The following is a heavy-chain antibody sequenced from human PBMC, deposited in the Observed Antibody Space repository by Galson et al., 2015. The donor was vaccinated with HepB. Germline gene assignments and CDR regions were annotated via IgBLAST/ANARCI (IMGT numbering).Heavy chain of an antibody. J-gene: IGHJ4*02. Sequence: SVKVSCKASGGTFSSYAISWVRQAPGQGLEWMGGIIPIFGAANYAQHFQGRLTITRDMSTGTAYMEMTSLRSEDTAVYYCAAESYSSGCCKYDYWGQGTLVTVSS. CDR1: GGTFSSYA. D-gene: IGHD6-25*01. CDR3: AAESYSSGCCKYDY. V-gene: IGHV1-69*05. CDR2: IIPIFGAA.